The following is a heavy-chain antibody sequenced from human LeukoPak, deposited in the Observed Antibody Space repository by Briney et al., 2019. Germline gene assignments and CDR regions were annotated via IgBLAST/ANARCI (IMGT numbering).Heavy chain of an antibody. CDR3: AKDIGSYYDY. V-gene: IGHV3-48*01. D-gene: IGHD3-10*01. CDR2: ISSSSSTI. Sequence: GGSLRLSCAASGFTFSSYSMNWVRQAPGKGLEWVSYISSSSSTIYYADSVKGRFTISRDNAKNSLYLQMNSLRAEDTAVYYCAKDIGSYYDYWGQGILVTVSS. J-gene: IGHJ4*02. CDR1: GFTFSSYS.